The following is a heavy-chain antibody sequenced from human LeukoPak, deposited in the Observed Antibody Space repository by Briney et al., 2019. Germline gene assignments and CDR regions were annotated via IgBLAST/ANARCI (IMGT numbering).Heavy chain of an antibody. D-gene: IGHD5-18*01. Sequence: PGGSLRLSCAASGFTFGNYAMSWVRQAPGKGLVWVSHINSDGSITSYADSVKGRFTISRDNAKNTLYLQMNSLRAEDTAVYYCARDAVDTANAVWGQGTTVTVSS. CDR2: INSDGSIT. CDR3: ARDAVDTANAV. J-gene: IGHJ6*02. V-gene: IGHV3-74*01. CDR1: GFTFGNYA.